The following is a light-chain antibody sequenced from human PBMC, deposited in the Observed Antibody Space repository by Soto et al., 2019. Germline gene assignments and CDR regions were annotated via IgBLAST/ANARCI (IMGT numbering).Light chain of an antibody. J-gene: IGLJ1*01. Sequence: QSVLTQPASVSGSPGQSITISCTGASSDVGAYNLVSWYQQHPGKAPKLMISEVSQRPSGVSNRFSGSKSGNAASLTISGLQAEDEADYYCCSYAGGSTLDVFGTGTKLTVL. CDR2: EVS. V-gene: IGLV2-23*02. CDR3: CSYAGGSTLDV. CDR1: SSDVGAYNL.